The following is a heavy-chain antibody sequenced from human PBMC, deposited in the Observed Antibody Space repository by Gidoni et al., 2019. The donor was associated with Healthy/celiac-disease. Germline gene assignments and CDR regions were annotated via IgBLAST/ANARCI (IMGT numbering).Heavy chain of an antibody. CDR3: ARGPPNGGYLDY. CDR1: GYTFTSYA. CDR2: INAGNGNT. J-gene: IGHJ4*02. V-gene: IGHV1-3*01. D-gene: IGHD2-8*01. Sequence: QVQLVQSGAEVKKLGASVKVSCKASGYTFTSYAMHWVRQAPGQRLEWMGWINAGNGNTKYSQKFQGRVTITRDTSASTAYMELSSLRSEDTAVYYCARGPPNGGYLDYWGQGTLVTVSS.